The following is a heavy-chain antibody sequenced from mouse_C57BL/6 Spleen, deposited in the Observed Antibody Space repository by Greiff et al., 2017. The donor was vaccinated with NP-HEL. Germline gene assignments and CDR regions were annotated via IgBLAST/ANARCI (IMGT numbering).Heavy chain of an antibody. Sequence: EVKLVESGGGLVKPGGSLKLSCAASGFTFSDYGMHWVRQAPEKGLGWVAYISSGSSTIYYADTVKGRFTISRDNAKNTLFLQMTSLRSEDTAMYYCARRGLDSSGYDWFAYWGQGTLVTVSA. CDR3: ARRGLDSSGYDWFAY. CDR1: GFTFSDYG. CDR2: ISSGSSTI. V-gene: IGHV5-17*01. D-gene: IGHD3-2*02. J-gene: IGHJ3*01.